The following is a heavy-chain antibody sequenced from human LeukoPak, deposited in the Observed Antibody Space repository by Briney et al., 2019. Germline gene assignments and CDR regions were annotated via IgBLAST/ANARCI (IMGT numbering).Heavy chain of an antibody. V-gene: IGHV3-66*01. J-gene: IGHJ5*02. CDR1: GFTVSSND. CDR3: ARDYGSGSYRRFDP. CDR2: IYSGGST. D-gene: IGHD3-10*01. Sequence: GGSLRLSCAASGFTVSSNDMSWVRQAPGKGLDWVSVIYSGGSTYYADSVKGRFTISRDNSKNTLYLQMNSLRAEDTAVYYCARDYGSGSYRRFDPWGQGTLVTVSS.